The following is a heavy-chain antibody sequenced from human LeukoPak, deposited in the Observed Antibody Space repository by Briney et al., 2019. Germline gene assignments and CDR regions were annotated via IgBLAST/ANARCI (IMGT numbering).Heavy chain of an antibody. V-gene: IGHV1-2*02. Sequence: SVNVLCKASVYTFTRYYLHWARHASGQGPECMVELHPNRGGTNYAQKFQGRVTMTRDTSSSTAYMELSRLRSDDTAVYYCAGGFDEYCGGDCYLWYFDYWGQGTLVTVSS. D-gene: IGHD2-21*02. J-gene: IGHJ4*02. CDR3: AGGFDEYCGGDCYLWYFDY. CDR1: VYTFTRYY. CDR2: LHPNRGGT.